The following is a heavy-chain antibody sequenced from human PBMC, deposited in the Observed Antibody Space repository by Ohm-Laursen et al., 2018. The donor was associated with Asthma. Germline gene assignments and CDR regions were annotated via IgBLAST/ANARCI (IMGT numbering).Heavy chain of an antibody. CDR1: GFSFSSYT. CDR2: ISSSSSSL. Sequence: SLRLSCTAFGFSFSSYTMNWVRQAPGKGLEWVSYISSSSSSLYYADSVKGRFTISRDDAKNSLSLQMNSLRDDDTAVYYCARGRMATVFDYWGQGTLVTVSS. CDR3: ARGRMATVFDY. J-gene: IGHJ4*02. D-gene: IGHD5-24*01. V-gene: IGHV3-48*02.